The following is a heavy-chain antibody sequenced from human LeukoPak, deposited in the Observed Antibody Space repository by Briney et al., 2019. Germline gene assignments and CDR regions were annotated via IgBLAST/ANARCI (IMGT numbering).Heavy chain of an antibody. J-gene: IGHJ4*02. D-gene: IGHD5-18*01. V-gene: IGHV3-21*01. CDR2: ISGGSSFT. Sequence: GGSLRLSCAASGFSLSSFSMNWVRQAPGKGLEWVSYISGGSSFTYYVDSVKGRFTISRDNAKNSLYLQMNSLRAEDTAVYYCSCGYSYGYGWGQGTLVTVSS. CDR3: SCGYSYGYG. CDR1: GFSLSSFS.